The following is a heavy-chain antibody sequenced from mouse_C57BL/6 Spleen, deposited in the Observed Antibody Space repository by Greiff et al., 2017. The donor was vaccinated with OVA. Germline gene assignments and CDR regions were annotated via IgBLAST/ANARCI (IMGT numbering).Heavy chain of an antibody. V-gene: IGHV5-16*01. CDR3: ARGYYGNWGYAMDY. CDR2: INYDGSST. J-gene: IGHJ4*01. CDR1: GFTFSDYY. D-gene: IGHD2-1*01. Sequence: EVKVEESEGGLVQPGSSMKLSCTASGFTFSDYYMAWVRQVPEKGLEWVANINYDGSSTYYLDSLKSRFIISRDNAKNILYLQMSSLKSEDTATYYCARGYYGNWGYAMDYWGQGTSVTVSS.